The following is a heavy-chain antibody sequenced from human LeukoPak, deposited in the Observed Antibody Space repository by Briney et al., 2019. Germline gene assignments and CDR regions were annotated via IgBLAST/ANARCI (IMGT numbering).Heavy chain of an antibody. CDR2: IDPSDSYT. D-gene: IGHD3-10*01. Sequence: GESLKISCQGSGSSFTSYWISWARQLPGKGLEWMGRIDPSDSYTNYSPSFQGHVTISADKSISTAYLQWSSLKASDTAMYYCARGPSYYGSGSTYYFDYWGQGTLVTVSS. CDR3: ARGPSYYGSGSTYYFDY. V-gene: IGHV5-10-1*01. J-gene: IGHJ4*02. CDR1: GSSFTSYW.